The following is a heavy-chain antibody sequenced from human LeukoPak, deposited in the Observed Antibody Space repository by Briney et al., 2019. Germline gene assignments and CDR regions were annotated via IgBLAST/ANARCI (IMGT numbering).Heavy chain of an antibody. D-gene: IGHD3/OR15-3a*01. CDR1: GXTFSSHG. J-gene: IGHJ6*02. CDR2: IWYDGSNK. CDR3: ARDLRLDSNYYYNMDI. Sequence: GGSLRLSCAASGXTFSSHGVHWVRQAPGKGLEWVAVIWYDGSNKYYADSVKGRFTISRDNSKNTLYLQMNSLRAEDTAVYFCARDLRLDSNYYYNMDIWGQGTTVTVSS. V-gene: IGHV3-33*01.